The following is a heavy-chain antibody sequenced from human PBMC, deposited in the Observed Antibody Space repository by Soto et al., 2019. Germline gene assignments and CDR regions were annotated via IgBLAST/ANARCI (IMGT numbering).Heavy chain of an antibody. D-gene: IGHD2-2*01. J-gene: IGHJ5*02. CDR3: AKDLVPAARGGNWFDP. CDR1: GFTFSSYG. Sequence: QVQLVESGGGVVQPGRSLRLSCAASGFTFSSYGMHWVRQAPGKGLEWGAVISYDGSNKYYADSVKGRFTISRDNSKNTLYLQMNSLRAEDTAVYYCAKDLVPAARGGNWFDPWGQGTLVTVSS. CDR2: ISYDGSNK. V-gene: IGHV3-30*18.